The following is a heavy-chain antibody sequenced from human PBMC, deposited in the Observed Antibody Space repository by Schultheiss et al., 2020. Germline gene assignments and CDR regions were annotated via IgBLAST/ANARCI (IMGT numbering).Heavy chain of an antibody. CDR1: GFTFSSYA. V-gene: IGHV3-73*01. CDR2: IRSKANSYAT. J-gene: IGHJ1*01. Sequence: GGSLRLSCAASGFTFSSYAMHWVRQASGKGLEWVGRIRSKANSYATAYAASVKGRFTISRDDSKNTLYLQMNSLRAEDTAVYYCAKDKAVADWGQGTLVTVSS. D-gene: IGHD6-19*01. CDR3: AKDKAVAD.